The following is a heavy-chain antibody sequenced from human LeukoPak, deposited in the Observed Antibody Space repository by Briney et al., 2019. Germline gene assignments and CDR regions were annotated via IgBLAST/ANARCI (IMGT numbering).Heavy chain of an antibody. CDR2: ISGSGGST. CDR1: GFTFSSYA. V-gene: IGHV3-23*01. CDR3: ANSFDDIVVVPAALGGY. Sequence: PGGSLRLSCAASGFTFSSYAMSWVRQAPGKGLEWVSAISGSGGSTYYADSVKGRFTISRDNSKNTLYLQMNSLRAEDTAVYYCANSFDDIVVVPAALGGYWGQGTLVTVSS. J-gene: IGHJ4*02. D-gene: IGHD2-2*01.